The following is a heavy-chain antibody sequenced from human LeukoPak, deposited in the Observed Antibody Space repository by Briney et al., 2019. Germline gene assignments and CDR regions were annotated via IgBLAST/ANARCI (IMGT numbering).Heavy chain of an antibody. CDR1: GFTFSSYN. V-gene: IGHV3-48*02. CDR2: ISSSSSTI. J-gene: IGHJ4*02. Sequence: PGGSLRLSCAASGFTFSSYNMNWVRQAPGKGLEWVSYISSSSSTIYYADSVKGRFTISRDNAKNSLYLQMNSLRDEDTAVYYCARTPFPGIDYWGQGTLVTVSP. CDR3: ARTPFPGIDY. D-gene: IGHD2/OR15-2a*01.